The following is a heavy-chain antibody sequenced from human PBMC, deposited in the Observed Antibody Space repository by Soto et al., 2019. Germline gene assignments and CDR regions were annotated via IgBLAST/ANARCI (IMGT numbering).Heavy chain of an antibody. J-gene: IGHJ6*02. CDR3: ARDHSTGYYYGMDV. Sequence: SETLSLTCTVSGGSISSGDYYWSLIRQPPGKGLEWIGYIYYSGSTYYNPSLKSRVTISVDTSKNQFSLKLSSVTAADTAVYYCARDHSTGYYYGMDVWGQGTTVTVSS. V-gene: IGHV4-30-4*01. CDR2: IYYSGST. CDR1: GGSISSGDYY. D-gene: IGHD2-15*01.